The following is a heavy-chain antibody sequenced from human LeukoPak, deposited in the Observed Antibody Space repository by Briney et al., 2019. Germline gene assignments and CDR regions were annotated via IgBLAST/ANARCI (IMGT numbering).Heavy chain of an antibody. Sequence: PGGSLRLSCVASGFTFRNTWMSWIRQVPGKGLEWVGRIKSKTDGGTTEYAASVKGRFIVSRDDSKNTLYLQMVSLKNEDTAIYYYTTDSRVDYWGRGTLVTVSS. J-gene: IGHJ4*02. V-gene: IGHV3-15*01. CDR3: TTDSRVDY. CDR2: IKSKTDGGTT. CDR1: GFTFRNTW.